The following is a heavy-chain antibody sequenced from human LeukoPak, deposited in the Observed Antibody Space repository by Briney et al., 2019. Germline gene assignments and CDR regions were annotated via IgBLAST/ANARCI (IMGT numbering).Heavy chain of an antibody. D-gene: IGHD1-26*01. Sequence: GGSLRLSCAASGFTFSDHAMHWVRQAPGKGLEWVSAVGIAADTFYPGSVKGRFTISRENAKNSLYLQMNSLRVEDTAVYYCVRQKKSHGNFDYWGQGTLVTVSS. J-gene: IGHJ4*02. V-gene: IGHV3-13*01. CDR3: VRQKKSHGNFDY. CDR1: GFTFSDHA. CDR2: VGIAADT.